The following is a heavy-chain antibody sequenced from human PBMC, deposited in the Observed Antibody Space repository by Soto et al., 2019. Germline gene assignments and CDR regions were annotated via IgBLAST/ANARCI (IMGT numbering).Heavy chain of an antibody. CDR3: ARDHHRDSGSDYVDY. D-gene: IGHD5-12*01. J-gene: IGHJ4*02. V-gene: IGHV3-11*05. CDR1: GFTFSDYY. CDR2: ISSSSRYT. Sequence: QVQLVESGGGLVKPGGSLRLSCVASGFTFSDYYMSWIRQAPGKGLEWVSYISSSSRYTNYAASVKGRFTISRDNAKNSLYLQMNSLRDEDTAVYYCARDHHRDSGSDYVDYWGQGTLVTVSS.